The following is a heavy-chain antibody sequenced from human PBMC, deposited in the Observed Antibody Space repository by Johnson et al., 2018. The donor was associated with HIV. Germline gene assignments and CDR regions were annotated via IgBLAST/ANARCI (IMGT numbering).Heavy chain of an antibody. CDR2: IYAPNHT. D-gene: IGHD2-21*01. V-gene: IGHV3-66*01. J-gene: IGHJ3*01. CDR3: ARGIGDEYAFDV. Sequence: VQLVESGGGLVQPGGSLRLSCAASGFSVSDNYVSWVRQAPGKGLEWVSVIYAPNHTYYGDSVKGRFILSRDNSKNTLYLQMNSLRVEDTALYYCARGIGDEYAFDVWGQGTMVTVSS. CDR1: GFSVSDNY.